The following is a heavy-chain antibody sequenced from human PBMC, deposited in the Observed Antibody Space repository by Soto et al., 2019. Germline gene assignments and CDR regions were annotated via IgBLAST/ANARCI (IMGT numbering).Heavy chain of an antibody. CDR3: AKDHTPYVPYGIDV. CDR2: TIGSGDST. CDR1: GFTFSSYA. J-gene: IGHJ6*02. V-gene: IGHV3-23*01. Sequence: GGSLRLSCAASGFTFSSYAMSWVRQAPGKGLDWVSTTIGSGDSTFYTDSVKGRFTISRDNSNNTVYLQMNSLRAEDTAVYYCAKDHTPYVPYGIDVWCQVTKGTVS. D-gene: IGHD3-16*01.